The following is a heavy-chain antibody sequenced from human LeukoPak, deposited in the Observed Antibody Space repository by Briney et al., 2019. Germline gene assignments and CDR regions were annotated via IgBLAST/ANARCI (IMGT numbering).Heavy chain of an antibody. V-gene: IGHV7-4-1*02. CDR1: GYIFTSYA. CDR3: ARAASLDY. CDR2: INTNTGKP. J-gene: IGHJ4*02. Sequence: ASVKVSCKASGYIFTSYAMKWVRQAPGQGLEWMGWINTNTGKPTYAQGFTGRFVFSLDSSVSTAYLQINSLNAEGTAVYYCARAASLDYWGQGTLVTVSS. D-gene: IGHD2-2*01.